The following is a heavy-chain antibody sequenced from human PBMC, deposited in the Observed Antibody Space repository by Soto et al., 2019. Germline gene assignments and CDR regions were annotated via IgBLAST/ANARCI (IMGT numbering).Heavy chain of an antibody. CDR1: GGSIISADYY. D-gene: IGHD5-12*01. CDR2: FYYSGST. Sequence: SETLSLTCAVSGGSIISADYYWNWIRQPPGKGLEWIGYFYYSGSTSYNPSLKSRVTMSVDTSKNQFSLKLTSVTAADTAVYYCARQAREGYNSAVYWGQGTLVTVSS. CDR3: ARQAREGYNSAVY. J-gene: IGHJ4*02. V-gene: IGHV4-61*08.